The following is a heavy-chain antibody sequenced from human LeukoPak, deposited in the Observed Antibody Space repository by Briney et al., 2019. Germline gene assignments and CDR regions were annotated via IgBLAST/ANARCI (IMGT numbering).Heavy chain of an antibody. V-gene: IGHV3-48*01. Sequence: QTGGSLRLSCAASGFTFSSYSMNWVRQAPGKGLECVSYISSSTNTIYYADSVKGRFTISRDNAKNSLYLQMNSLRAEDTAVYYCARRGAVAGTVDYWGQGTLVTVSS. J-gene: IGHJ4*02. CDR1: GFTFSSYS. D-gene: IGHD6-19*01. CDR2: ISSSTNTI. CDR3: ARRGAVAGTVDY.